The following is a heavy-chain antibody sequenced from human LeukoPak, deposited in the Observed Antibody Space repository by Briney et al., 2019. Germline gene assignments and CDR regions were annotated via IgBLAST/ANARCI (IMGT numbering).Heavy chain of an antibody. V-gene: IGHV3-21*01. CDR3: ARKSSGYYPD. CDR1: GFTFSSYS. CDR2: ISSSSSYI. D-gene: IGHD3-22*01. Sequence: GGSLRLSCAASGFTFSSYSMNWVRQAPGKGLEWVSSISSSSSYIYYADSVKGRFTISRDNAKNSLYLQMNSLRAEDTAAYYCARKSSGYYPDWGQGTLVTVSS. J-gene: IGHJ4*02.